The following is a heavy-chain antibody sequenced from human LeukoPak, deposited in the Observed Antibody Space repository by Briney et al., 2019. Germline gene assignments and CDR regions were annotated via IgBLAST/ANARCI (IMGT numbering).Heavy chain of an antibody. CDR2: INPSSGST. J-gene: IGHJ4*02. CDR3: ARDVMMYGGNGRDPLDY. D-gene: IGHD5-12*01. V-gene: IGHV1-46*02. Sequence: ASVKVSCKASGFTFNNYYIHWVRQAPGQGLEWVGIINPSSGSTSYAQKLQGRVTMTSDMSTSTVYMELTSLRSEDTALYYCARDVMMYGGNGRDPLDYWGRGTLVTVSS. CDR1: GFTFNNYY.